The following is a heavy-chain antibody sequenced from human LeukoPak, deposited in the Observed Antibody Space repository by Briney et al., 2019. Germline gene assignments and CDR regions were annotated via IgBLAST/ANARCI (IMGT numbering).Heavy chain of an antibody. CDR3: ARQTGSGLFILP. V-gene: IGHV4-39*01. CDR2: IYYSGNT. J-gene: IGHJ4*02. CDR1: GVSISSSNSY. D-gene: IGHD3/OR15-3a*01. Sequence: SETLSLACTVSGVSISSSNSYWGWIRQPPGKGLEWIGSIYYSGNTYYNASLKSQVSISIDTSKDQFSLRLTSVTAADTAVYYCARQTGSGLFILPGGQGTLVTVSS.